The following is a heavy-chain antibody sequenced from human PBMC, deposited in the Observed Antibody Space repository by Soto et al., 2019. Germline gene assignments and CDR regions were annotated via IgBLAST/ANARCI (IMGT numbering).Heavy chain of an antibody. J-gene: IGHJ6*02. D-gene: IGHD2-15*01. Sequence: QVHLVQSGAEVKKPGASVKVSCKASGYTFTSYAMHWVRQAPGQRLEWMGWINGGNGNTTYSQKFQGRVTMTRNTSISTAYRELSSLRSEDTAVYYCARPPYCSGGSCYPLMDVWGQGTTVTVS. CDR3: ARPPYCSGGSCYPLMDV. CDR1: GYTFTSYA. CDR2: INGGNGNT. V-gene: IGHV1-3*01.